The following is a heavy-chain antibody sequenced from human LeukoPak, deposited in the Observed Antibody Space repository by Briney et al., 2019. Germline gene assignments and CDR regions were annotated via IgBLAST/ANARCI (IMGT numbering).Heavy chain of an antibody. J-gene: IGHJ4*02. CDR3: AKGLTYDSSAY. D-gene: IGHD3-22*01. Sequence: GGSLRLSCAASGFTFSSYGMHWVRQAPGKGLEWVAVISYDGSNKYYADSVKGRFTISRDNSKNTLYLQMNSLRAEDTAVYYCAKGLTYDSSAYWGQGTLVTASS. V-gene: IGHV3-30*18. CDR1: GFTFSSYG. CDR2: ISYDGSNK.